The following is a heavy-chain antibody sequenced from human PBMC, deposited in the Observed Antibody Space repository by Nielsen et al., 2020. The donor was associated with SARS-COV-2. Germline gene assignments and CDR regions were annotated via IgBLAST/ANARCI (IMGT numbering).Heavy chain of an antibody. Sequence: GWSLRLSCAASGFTFNIYAMAWVRRAPGRGLQWVTGVSASGGSTYYTDSVKGRFSISRDNSKNTLFLQMHSLRVEDTALYYCAKDGVVRGDALDLWGQGTMVTVSS. CDR1: GFTFNIYA. J-gene: IGHJ3*01. CDR2: VSASGGST. V-gene: IGHV3-23*01. D-gene: IGHD3-10*01. CDR3: AKDGVVRGDALDL.